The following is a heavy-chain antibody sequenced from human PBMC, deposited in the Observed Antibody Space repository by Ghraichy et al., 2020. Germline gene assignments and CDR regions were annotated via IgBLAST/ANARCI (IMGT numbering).Heavy chain of an antibody. Sequence: ASVTVSCKASGYTFTTYGISWVRQAPGQGLEWLGWISAYNGNTNYAQKFQGRVSMTTDTSTTTAYMELRSLRSDDTAVYYCARKDTVVVPGAQPTYYHYGMDVWGQGTTVTVSS. V-gene: IGHV1-18*01. CDR1: GYTFTTYG. D-gene: IGHD2-2*01. CDR3: ARKDTVVVPGAQPTYYHYGMDV. J-gene: IGHJ6*02. CDR2: ISAYNGNT.